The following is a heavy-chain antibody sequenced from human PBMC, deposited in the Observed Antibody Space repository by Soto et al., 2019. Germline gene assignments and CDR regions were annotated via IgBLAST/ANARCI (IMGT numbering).Heavy chain of an antibody. CDR1: GYTFTSYD. J-gene: IGHJ4*02. Sequence: ASVKGSCKASGYTFTSYDINWVRQATGQGLEWMGWMNPISGNTGYAQKSQGRLTMTRNTSISTAYMELNSLRAEDTAVYYCARDFCPVPTCYDLWGQGVQVTLSS. V-gene: IGHV1-8*01. CDR3: ARDFCPVPTCYDL. CDR2: MNPISGNT. D-gene: IGHD2-2*01.